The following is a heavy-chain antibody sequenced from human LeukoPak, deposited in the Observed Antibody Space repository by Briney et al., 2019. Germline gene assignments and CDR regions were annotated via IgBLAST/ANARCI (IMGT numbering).Heavy chain of an antibody. J-gene: IGHJ4*02. Sequence: ASVKVSCKASGGTFSSYAISWVRQAPGQGLEWMGGIIPIFGTANYAQKFQGRVTITTNESTSTAYMELSSLRSEDTAVYYCALTYYYDSSGQSHFDYWGQGTLVTVSS. CDR3: ALTYYYDSSGQSHFDY. V-gene: IGHV1-69*05. D-gene: IGHD3-22*01. CDR1: GGTFSSYA. CDR2: IIPIFGTA.